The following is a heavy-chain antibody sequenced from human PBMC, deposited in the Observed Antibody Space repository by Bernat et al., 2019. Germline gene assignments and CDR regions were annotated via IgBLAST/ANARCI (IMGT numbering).Heavy chain of an antibody. CDR2: IYCSGST. V-gene: IGHV4-31*03. J-gene: IGHJ3*02. CDR3: ARDPGYCSSTSCYHDAFDI. D-gene: IGHD2-2*01. CDR1: GGSISSGGYY. Sequence: QVQLQESGPGLVKPSQTLSLTCTVSGGSISSGGYYWSWIRQHPGKGLEWIGYIYCSGSTYYNPSLKSRVTISVDTSKNQFSLKLSSVTAADTAVYYCARDPGYCSSTSCYHDAFDIWGQGTMVTVSS.